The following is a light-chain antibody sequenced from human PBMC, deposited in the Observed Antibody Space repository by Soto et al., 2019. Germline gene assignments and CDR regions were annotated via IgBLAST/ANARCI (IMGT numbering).Light chain of an antibody. CDR3: ECDDSLLGAVV. J-gene: IGLJ2*01. Sequence: QSVLTQPPSVSGAPGQRVTISCTGSSSNIGTGFDVHCYQQLPGTAPKLLIYDNSNRPSGLPDRFAGSKSGTSASPASTGLHAEEGTYYYCECDDSLLGAVVFGGGTKLTVL. V-gene: IGLV1-40*01. CDR2: DNS. CDR1: SSNIGTGFD.